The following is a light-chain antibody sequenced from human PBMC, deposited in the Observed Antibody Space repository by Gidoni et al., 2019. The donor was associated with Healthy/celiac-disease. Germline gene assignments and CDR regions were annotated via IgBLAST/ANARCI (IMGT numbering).Light chain of an antibody. V-gene: IGKV1-5*03. CDR2: KAS. J-gene: IGKJ1*01. CDR3: QQSWT. Sequence: DIQMTQSPSTLSASVGDRVTITCRASQSISSWLDWYQQKPRKAPKLLIYKASSLESGFPSRFSGSGSATEFTITISSLQPDDFATYYCQQSWTFGQGTKVEIK. CDR1: QSISSW.